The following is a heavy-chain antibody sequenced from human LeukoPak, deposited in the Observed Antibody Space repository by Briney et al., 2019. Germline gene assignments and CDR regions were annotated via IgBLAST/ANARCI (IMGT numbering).Heavy chain of an antibody. CDR3: ARGESGMNDYGDYSYMDV. Sequence: SETLSLTCTVSGGSISNYYWNCIRQPAGKGLEWIGRIYTSGSTNYDPSLKSRVTMSVDTSKNQFSLKLTSVTAADTAVYYCARGESGMNDYGDYSYMDVWGKGTTVTVSS. D-gene: IGHD4-17*01. CDR1: GGSISNYY. CDR2: IYTSGST. J-gene: IGHJ6*03. V-gene: IGHV4-4*07.